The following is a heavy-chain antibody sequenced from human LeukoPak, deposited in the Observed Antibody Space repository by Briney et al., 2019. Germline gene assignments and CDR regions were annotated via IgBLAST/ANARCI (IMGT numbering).Heavy chain of an antibody. CDR1: GYTFTGYY. J-gene: IGHJ3*02. D-gene: IGHD3-22*01. V-gene: IGHV1-2*02. CDR3: SRDLGRMIVVGHAFDI. Sequence: ASVKVSCKASGYTFTGYYMHWVRQAPGQGLEWMGWINPNSGGTNYAQKFQGRVTMTRDTSISTAHMELSRLRSDDTAVYYCSRDLGRMIVVGHAFDIWGQGTMVTVSS. CDR2: INPNSGGT.